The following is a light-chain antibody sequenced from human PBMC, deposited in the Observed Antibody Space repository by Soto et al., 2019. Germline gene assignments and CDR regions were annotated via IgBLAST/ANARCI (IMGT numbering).Light chain of an antibody. J-gene: IGKJ3*01. CDR1: QSLSSY. V-gene: IGKV3-11*01. Sequence: EIVLTQSPATLSLSPGERATLSCKASQSLSSYLAWYQQTPGQAPRHLIYDASNRATGIPARFSGSGSVTDSTLNISGLEPEAYAVFYCEHCSNCPPLFAFGPGTKVD. CDR3: EHCSNCPPLFA. CDR2: DAS.